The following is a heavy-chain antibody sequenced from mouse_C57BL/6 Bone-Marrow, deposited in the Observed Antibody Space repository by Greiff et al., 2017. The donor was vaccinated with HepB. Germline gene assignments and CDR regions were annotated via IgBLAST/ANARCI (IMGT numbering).Heavy chain of an antibody. CDR1: GYTFTSYW. CDR3: ARWDYYGIPYAY. D-gene: IGHD1-1*01. V-gene: IGHV1-7*01. Sequence: VQLQQSGAELAKPGASVKLSCKASGYTFTSYWMHWVKQRPGQGLEWIGYINPSSGYTKYNQKFKDKATLTAYKSSSTAYMQLSSLTYEDSAVYYCARWDYYGIPYAYWGQGTLVTVSA. J-gene: IGHJ3*01. CDR2: INPSSGYT.